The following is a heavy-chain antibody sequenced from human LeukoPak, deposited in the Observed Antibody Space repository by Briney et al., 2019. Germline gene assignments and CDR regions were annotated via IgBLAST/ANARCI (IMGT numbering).Heavy chain of an antibody. CDR3: ARPIAAAGTDLGY. V-gene: IGHV5-51*01. CDR1: GYSFTNTF. Sequence: GEALKISCKASGYSFTNTFIGWVRQMPGKGLEWMVIIYPGDSDTRYSPSFQGQVTISVDKSVTTAYLQWSSLQASDTAMYYCARPIAAAGTDLGYWGQGTLVTVSS. D-gene: IGHD6-13*01. CDR2: IYPGDSDT. J-gene: IGHJ4*02.